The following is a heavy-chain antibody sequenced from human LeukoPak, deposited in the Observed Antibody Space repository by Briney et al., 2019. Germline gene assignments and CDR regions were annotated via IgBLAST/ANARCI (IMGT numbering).Heavy chain of an antibody. CDR3: ARKKAGGMFDY. D-gene: IGHD3-16*01. CDR2: TYYRSRLYN. CDR1: GDSVSSNSDS. Sequence: SQTLSLTCAISGDSVSSNSDSWNWIRQSPSRGLEWLGRTYYRSRLYNDYAVSMKSRITINPDTSKNQFSLQLNSVTPEDTAVYYCARKKAGGMFDYWGQGTLVTVSS. J-gene: IGHJ4*02. V-gene: IGHV6-1*01.